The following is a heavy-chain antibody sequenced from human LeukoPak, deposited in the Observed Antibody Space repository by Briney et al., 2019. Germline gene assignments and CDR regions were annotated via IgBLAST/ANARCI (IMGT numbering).Heavy chain of an antibody. CDR3: ARVSGWLGSDNWFDP. D-gene: IGHD6-19*01. J-gene: IGHJ5*02. CDR1: GGSFSGYY. Sequence: SETLSLTCAVYGGSFSGYYWSWIRQPPGKGLEWIGEINHSGGTNYNPSLKSRVTISVDTSKNQFSLKLSSVTAADTAVYYCARVSGWLGSDNWFDPWGQGTLVTVSS. V-gene: IGHV4-34*01. CDR2: INHSGGT.